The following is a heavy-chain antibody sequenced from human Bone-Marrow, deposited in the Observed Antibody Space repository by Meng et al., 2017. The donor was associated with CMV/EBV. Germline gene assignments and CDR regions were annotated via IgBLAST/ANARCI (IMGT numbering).Heavy chain of an antibody. Sequence: GESLKIYRRTTEFTFSDYTFTWVRQAPGKGLEWVSTISGNGGRTYYADSVKGRFTVSRDNSKNTVYLQMTSLRPEDTAFYYCAKPDSHILVVPNPLAHWGQGSLVTVSS. CDR3: AKPDSHILVVPNPLAH. D-gene: IGHD2-2*01. CDR1: EFTFSDYT. V-gene: IGHV3-23*01. J-gene: IGHJ4*02. CDR2: ISGNGGRT.